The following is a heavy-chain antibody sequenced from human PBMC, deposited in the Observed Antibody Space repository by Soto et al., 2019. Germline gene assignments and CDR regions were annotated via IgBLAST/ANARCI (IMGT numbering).Heavy chain of an antibody. D-gene: IGHD2-15*01. Sequence: PSETLSLTCAVYGGSFSGHSWTWIRQSPGKGLEWIGDINHSGRVNYSPSLKSRVTISLDTSKNQFSLTLSAVTAADTAVYYCARVVGGLVVVAARGYFDYWGQGTLVTVSS. CDR2: INHSGRV. CDR3: ARVVGGLVVVAARGYFDY. CDR1: GGSFSGHS. V-gene: IGHV4-34*01. J-gene: IGHJ4*02.